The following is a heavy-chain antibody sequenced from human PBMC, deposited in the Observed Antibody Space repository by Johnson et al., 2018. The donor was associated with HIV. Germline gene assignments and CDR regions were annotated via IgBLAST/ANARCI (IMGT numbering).Heavy chain of an antibody. D-gene: IGHD3-3*01. V-gene: IGHV3-66*01. CDR2: IYSGDTT. Sequence: VQLVESGGGLVQPGGSLRLSCAASGFTVSTNYMSWIRQAPGKGLEWVSVIYSGDTTYYAGSVKGRFTISRDNSKNTLYLQMNSLRAEDTAVYYCARDRRITIFGSGRAVQSNDAFDIWGQGTMVTVSS. CDR3: ARDRRITIFGSGRAVQSNDAFDI. CDR1: GFTVSTNY. J-gene: IGHJ3*02.